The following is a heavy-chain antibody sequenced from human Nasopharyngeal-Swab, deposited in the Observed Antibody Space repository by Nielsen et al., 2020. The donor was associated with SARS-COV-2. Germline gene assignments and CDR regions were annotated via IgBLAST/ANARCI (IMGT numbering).Heavy chain of an antibody. CDR3: ARDTGGPPNYFDP. J-gene: IGHJ5*02. Sequence: GRSLRLSCEASGFTFSSYPMQWVRQAPGKGLEWISSISSTTPYIYYADSVKGRFTISRDNAKNSLYLQMNFLRVEDTAMYYCARDTGGPPNYFDPWGQGTLVTVSS. V-gene: IGHV3-21*01. CDR1: GFTFSSYP. CDR2: ISSTTPYI. D-gene: IGHD1-7*01.